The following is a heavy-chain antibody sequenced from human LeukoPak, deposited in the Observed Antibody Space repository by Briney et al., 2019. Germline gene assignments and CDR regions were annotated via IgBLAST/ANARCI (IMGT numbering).Heavy chain of an antibody. J-gene: IGHJ6*03. CDR2: INSDGSST. V-gene: IGHV3-74*01. Sequence: GGSLRLSCAASGFTFSSYWMHWVRQAPGKGLVWVSRINSDGSSTSYADSVKGRFTISRDNAKNTLYLQMKSLRAEDTAVYYCARDSSSYYYPYYYYYYYMDVWGKGTTVTISS. CDR1: GFTFSSYW. D-gene: IGHD3-22*01. CDR3: ARDSSSYYYPYYYYYYYMDV.